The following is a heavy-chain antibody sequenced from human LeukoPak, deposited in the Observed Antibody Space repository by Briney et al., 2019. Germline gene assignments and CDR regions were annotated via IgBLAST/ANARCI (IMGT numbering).Heavy chain of an antibody. J-gene: IGHJ4*02. CDR3: ARVSGGTTPTFDY. CDR2: IYYSGTA. V-gene: IGHV4-39*07. CDR1: GGSITSSSYY. Sequence: SETLSLTCTASGGSITSSSYYWGWIRQPPGKELEWIGNIYYSGTAYYNPSLKSRVTISVDTSKNQFSLKLSSVTAADTAVYYCARVSGGTTPTFDYWGQGTLVTVSS. D-gene: IGHD4-17*01.